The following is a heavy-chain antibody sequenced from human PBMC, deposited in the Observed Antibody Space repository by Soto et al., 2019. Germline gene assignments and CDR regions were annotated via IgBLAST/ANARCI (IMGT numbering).Heavy chain of an antibody. V-gene: IGHV1-18*01. CDR3: ARDREYYYDSSGPDGMDV. D-gene: IGHD3-22*01. J-gene: IGHJ6*02. Sequence: ASVKVSCKASGYTFSSYGISWVRQAPGQGLEWMGWISAYNGNTNYAQKLQGRVTMTTDTSTSTAYMDLRSLRSDDTAVYSCARDREYYYDSSGPDGMDVWGQGTTVTVSS. CDR2: ISAYNGNT. CDR1: GYTFSSYG.